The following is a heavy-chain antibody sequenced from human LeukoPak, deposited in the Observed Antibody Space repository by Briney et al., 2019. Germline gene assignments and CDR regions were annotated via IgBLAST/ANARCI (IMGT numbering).Heavy chain of an antibody. J-gene: IGHJ1*01. V-gene: IGHV3-21*01. CDR3: ARSPTYYYDSSGYSAPEYFQH. D-gene: IGHD3-22*01. CDR1: GFTFSSYS. Sequence: GGSLRLSCAASGFTFSSYSMNWVRQAPGKGLEWVSSISSSSSYIYYADSVKGRFTISRDNTKNSLYLQMNSLRAEDTAVYYCARSPTYYYDSSGYSAPEYFQHWGQGTLVTVSS. CDR2: ISSSSSYI.